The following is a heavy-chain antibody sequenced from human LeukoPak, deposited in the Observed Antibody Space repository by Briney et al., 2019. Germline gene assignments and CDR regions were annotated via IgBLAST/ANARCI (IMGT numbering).Heavy chain of an antibody. V-gene: IGHV1-2*02. CDR3: ARGIAVAGFYYGMDV. CDR1: GYTFTGYY. CDR2: INPNSGGT. J-gene: IGHJ6*02. D-gene: IGHD6-19*01. Sequence: ASVKVSCKASGYTFTGYYMHWVRQAPGQGLEWMGWINPNSGGTNYAQEFQGRVTMTRDTSISTAYMELSRLRSDDTAVYYCARGIAVAGFYYGMDVWGQGTTVTVSS.